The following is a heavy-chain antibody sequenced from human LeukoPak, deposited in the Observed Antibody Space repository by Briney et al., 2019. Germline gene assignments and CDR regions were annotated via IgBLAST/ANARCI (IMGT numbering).Heavy chain of an antibody. Sequence: GASVKVSCKASGYTFTSYYMHWVRQAPGQGLEWMGIINPSGGSTSYAQKFQGRVTMTRNTSISTAYMELSSLRSEDTAVYYCARGSAGIAAAGTDRAEYYYYMDVWGKGTTVTISS. CDR1: GYTFTSYY. CDR3: ARGSAGIAAAGTDRAEYYYYMDV. CDR2: INPSGGST. J-gene: IGHJ6*03. D-gene: IGHD6-13*01. V-gene: IGHV1-46*01.